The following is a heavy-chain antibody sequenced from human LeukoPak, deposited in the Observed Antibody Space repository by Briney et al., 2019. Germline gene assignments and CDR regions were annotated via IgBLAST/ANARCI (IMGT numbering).Heavy chain of an antibody. CDR2: IWYDGSNK. J-gene: IGHJ6*02. CDR3: ARGGYSGSYYGMDV. CDR1: RFTFSYYG. V-gene: IGHV3-33*01. Sequence: PGGSLRLSCAASRFTFSYYGMHWVRQAPGKGLEWVTVIWYDGSNKDYADSVKGRFTISRDNSKNTLYLQMNSLRAEDTAVYYCARGGYSGSYYGMDVWGQGTTVTVSS. D-gene: IGHD1-26*01.